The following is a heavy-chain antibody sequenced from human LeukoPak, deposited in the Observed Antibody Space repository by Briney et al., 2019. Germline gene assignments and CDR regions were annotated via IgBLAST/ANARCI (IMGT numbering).Heavy chain of an antibody. D-gene: IGHD6-13*01. CDR1: GGSISSGGYY. V-gene: IGHV4-30-2*01. Sequence: SETLPLTCTVSGGSISSGGYYWSWIRQPPGKGLEWIGYIYHSGSTYYNPSLKSRVTISVDRSKNQFSLKLSSVTAADTAVYYCARGRGSSWYYFDYWGQGTLVTVSS. CDR3: ARGRGSSWYYFDY. J-gene: IGHJ4*02. CDR2: IYHSGST.